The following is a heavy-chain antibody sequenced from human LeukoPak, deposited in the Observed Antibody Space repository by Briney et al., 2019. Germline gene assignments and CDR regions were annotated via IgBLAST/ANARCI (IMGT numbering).Heavy chain of an antibody. J-gene: IGHJ4*02. CDR3: ARQSPGIAVAVDY. CDR1: GFTFSSYE. Sequence: GGSLRLSCAASGFTFSSYEMNWVRQAPGKGLEWVSYISRSGDTIYHADSVKGRFTISRDDAKNSLYLQMNSLRAEDTAVYYCARQSPGIAVAVDYWGQGTLVTVPS. V-gene: IGHV3-48*03. D-gene: IGHD6-19*01. CDR2: ISRSGDTI.